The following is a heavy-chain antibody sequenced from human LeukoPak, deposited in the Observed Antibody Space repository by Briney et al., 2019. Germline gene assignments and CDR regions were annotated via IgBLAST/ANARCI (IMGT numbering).Heavy chain of an antibody. Sequence: SSETLSLTCAVYGGSFSGYYWSWIRQPPGKGLEWIGEINHSGSTNYNPSLKSRVTISVDTSKNQFSLKLSSVTAADTAVYYCARAVRYRRYYGSGSYYNPYYYYMDVWGKGTTVTVSS. D-gene: IGHD3-10*01. J-gene: IGHJ6*03. CDR2: INHSGST. V-gene: IGHV4-34*01. CDR1: GGSFSGYY. CDR3: ARAVRYRRYYGSGSYYNPYYYYMDV.